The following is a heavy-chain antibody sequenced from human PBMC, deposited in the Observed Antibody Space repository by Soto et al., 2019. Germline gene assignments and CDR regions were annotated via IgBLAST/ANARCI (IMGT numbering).Heavy chain of an antibody. D-gene: IGHD5-12*01. CDR3: ASSPIVATQIETIREGYYYYYGMDV. V-gene: IGHV5-10-1*03. J-gene: IGHJ6*02. Sequence: EVQLVQSGAEVKTPGESLRISCKGSGYSFTSYWISWVRQMPGKGLEWMGRIDPSDSYTNYSPSFQGHVTISADKSISTAYLQWSSLKASDTAMYYCASSPIVATQIETIREGYYYYYGMDVWGQGTTVTVSS. CDR2: IDPSDSYT. CDR1: GYSFTSYW.